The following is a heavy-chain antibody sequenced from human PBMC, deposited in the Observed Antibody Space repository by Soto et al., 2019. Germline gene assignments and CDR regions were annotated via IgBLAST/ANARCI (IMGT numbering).Heavy chain of an antibody. CDR3: ARGQELGGNSDAFGV. V-gene: IGHV1-69*12. J-gene: IGHJ3*01. D-gene: IGHD1-7*01. Sequence: QVQLVQSGAEVKKPGSSVKVSCKASGGSFSREAINWVRQAPGQGPEWMGGILPIFGTADYAQKFQGRVTITADVSTPKAFLTLISLTLAETAVYYSARGQELGGNSDAFGVWGQGTRVTGSS. CDR1: GGSFSREA. CDR2: ILPIFGTA.